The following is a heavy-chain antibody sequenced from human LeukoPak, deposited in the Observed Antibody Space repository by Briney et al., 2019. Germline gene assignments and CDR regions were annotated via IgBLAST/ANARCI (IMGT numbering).Heavy chain of an antibody. Sequence: SQTLSLTCTVSGFSISSDSYYWNWIRQPAGKGLEWVGRFYTTGKTYYNPSLKSRVTISKDTSKNQFYLRLTTVTAADTAVYYCARGNPAAYRGPGTLVTVSS. CDR2: FYTTGKT. CDR3: ARGNPAAY. V-gene: IGHV4-61*02. J-gene: IGHJ4*02. D-gene: IGHD6-25*01. CDR1: GFSISSDSYY.